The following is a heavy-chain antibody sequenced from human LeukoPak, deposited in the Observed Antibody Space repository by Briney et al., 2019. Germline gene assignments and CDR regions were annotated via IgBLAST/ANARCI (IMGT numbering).Heavy chain of an antibody. CDR1: GFTVSSNY. CDR2: IYSGGST. Sequence: GGSLRLSCAASGFTVSSNYMSWVRQAPGKGLEWVSVIYSGGSTFYADAVKSRCSISRDDSKNKLYLLMNSRRGEEKAVYYCARDGWRELLALDYWGQGTLVTVSS. CDR3: ARDGWRELLALDY. D-gene: IGHD1-26*01. V-gene: IGHV3-66*01. J-gene: IGHJ4*02.